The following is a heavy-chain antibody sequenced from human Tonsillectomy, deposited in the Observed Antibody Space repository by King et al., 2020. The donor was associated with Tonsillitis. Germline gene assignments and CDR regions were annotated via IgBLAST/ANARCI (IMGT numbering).Heavy chain of an antibody. CDR3: ASARDYFYGMDV. Sequence: DVQLVESGGGLIQPGGSLRLSCAASGFSVSRNYMTWVRQAPGKGLEWVSVIYNGGSTYYADSVKGRFTISRDNPKNTLYLQMNSLRADDTAVYYCASARDYFYGMDVWGQGTTVTVS. V-gene: IGHV3-53*01. J-gene: IGHJ6*02. D-gene: IGHD3-10*01. CDR2: IYNGGST. CDR1: GFSVSRNY.